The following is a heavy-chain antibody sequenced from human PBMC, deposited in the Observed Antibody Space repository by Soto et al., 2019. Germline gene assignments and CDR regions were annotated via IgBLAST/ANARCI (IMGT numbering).Heavy chain of an antibody. CDR1: GGSISSGGYY. CDR2: IYYSGST. J-gene: IGHJ4*02. V-gene: IGHV4-31*03. CDR3: ARGVTMVRGVIHTPYFDY. D-gene: IGHD3-10*01. Sequence: QVQLQESGPGLVKPSQTLSLTCTVSGGSISSGGYYWSGIRQPPGKGLEWVGYIYYSGSTYYNPALKSRVTISVDTSKNQFSLKLSSVTAADTAVYYCARGVTMVRGVIHTPYFDYWGQGTLVTVSS.